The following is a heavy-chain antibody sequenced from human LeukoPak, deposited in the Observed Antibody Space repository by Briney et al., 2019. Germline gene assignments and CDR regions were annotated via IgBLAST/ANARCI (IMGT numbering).Heavy chain of an antibody. CDR3: VKDIGPVTSSPRFDY. V-gene: IGHV3-43D*03. D-gene: IGHD2-2*01. J-gene: IGHJ4*02. Sequence: GGSLRLSCAASGFTFDDYAMHWVRQAPGKGLEWVSLVNWDGGTTYYAGSVKGRFTISRDNNKNSLYLQMNSLRLEDTALYYCVKDIGPVTSSPRFDYWGQGTLVTVSS. CDR1: GFTFDDYA. CDR2: VNWDGGTT.